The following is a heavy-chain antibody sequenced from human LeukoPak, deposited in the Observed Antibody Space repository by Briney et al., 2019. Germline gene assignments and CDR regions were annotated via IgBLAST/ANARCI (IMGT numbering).Heavy chain of an antibody. J-gene: IGHJ4*02. CDR1: GFTFSNYA. CDR2: VSYDGSNK. V-gene: IGHV3-30-3*01. CDR3: ATIGDRRTGELYRIDY. Sequence: PGGSLRLSCASSGFTFSNYAMHWVRQAPGKGLEWVAVVSYDGSNKYYADSVKGRFTISRDNSKNTLYLQMNSLRAEAVEICDSATIGDRRTGELYRIDYWGQGTLVTVSS. D-gene: IGHD7-27*01.